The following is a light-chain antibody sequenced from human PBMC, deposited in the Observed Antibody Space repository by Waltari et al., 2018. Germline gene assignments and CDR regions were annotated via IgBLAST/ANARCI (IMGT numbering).Light chain of an antibody. CDR3: QSADSSGTYDV. J-gene: IGLJ3*02. CDR2: KDS. V-gene: IGLV3-25*03. Sequence: SYELTQPPSVSVSPGQTARITCSGDALPKQYAYWYQQKPGQAPVLVIYKDSERPSGIPGRFSGSSSGTTVTLTISGVQAEDEADYYCQSADSSGTYDVFGGGTKLTVL. CDR1: ALPKQY.